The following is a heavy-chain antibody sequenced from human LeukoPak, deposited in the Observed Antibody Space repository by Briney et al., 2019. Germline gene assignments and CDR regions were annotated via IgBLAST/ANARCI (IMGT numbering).Heavy chain of an antibody. J-gene: IGHJ4*02. D-gene: IGHD3-22*01. V-gene: IGHV4-38-2*02. CDR1: GYSISSGYY. Sequence: SETLSLTCAVSGYSISSGYYWGWIRQPPGKGLEWIGSIYHSGSTYYNPSLKSRVTISVDTSKNQFSLKLSSVTAADTAVYYCARDTYYYDSGGYSYFDYWAREPWSPSPQ. CDR2: IYHSGST. CDR3: ARDTYYYDSGGYSYFDY.